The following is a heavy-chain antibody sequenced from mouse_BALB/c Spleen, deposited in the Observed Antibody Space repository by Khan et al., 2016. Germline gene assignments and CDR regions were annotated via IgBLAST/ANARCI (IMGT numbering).Heavy chain of an antibody. CDR2: MWRGGST. D-gene: IGHD4-1*01. CDR1: GFSLTNYG. J-gene: IGHJ2*01. V-gene: IGHV2-2*02. Sequence: QVRLQQSGPGLVQPSQSLSITCTVSGFSLTNYGVHWVRQSPGKGLEWLGVMWRGGSTDYNAAFKSRLSIYKDSSKSQVFFKMNSLQANDTAIYXCARNWEGGYFDTRGQDTTLSVSS. CDR3: ARNWEGGYFDT.